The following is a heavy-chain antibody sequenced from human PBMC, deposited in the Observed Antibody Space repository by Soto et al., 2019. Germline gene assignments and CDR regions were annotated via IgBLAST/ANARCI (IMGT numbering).Heavy chain of an antibody. CDR2: IYYSGST. CDR3: AREGNGSGSLPSAYFDY. CDR1: GGTISSCVYY. V-gene: IGHV4-31*03. J-gene: IGHJ4*02. Sequence: SETLSLTCTVSGGTISSCVYYWSWIRQHPGKGLEWIGYIYYSGSTYYNPSLKSRVTISVDTSKNQFSLKLSSVTAADTAVYYCAREGNGSGSLPSAYFDYWGRGTLVTV. D-gene: IGHD3-10*01.